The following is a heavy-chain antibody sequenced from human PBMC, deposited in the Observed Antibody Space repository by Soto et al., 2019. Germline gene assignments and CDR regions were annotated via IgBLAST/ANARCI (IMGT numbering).Heavy chain of an antibody. Sequence: QVTVKESGPVLVKPTETLTLTCTVSGFSLSNAGLGVSWIRQPPGKALEWLAHIFSNDEKSYSTSLKSRLTISQDTSKSQVVLTMTNMDPVDTATYYCASTYSTSWYWFDFWVQGTLVTVSS. D-gene: IGHD6-13*01. J-gene: IGHJ5*01. V-gene: IGHV2-26*04. CDR2: IFSNDEK. CDR3: ASTYSTSWYWFDF. CDR1: GFSLSNAGLG.